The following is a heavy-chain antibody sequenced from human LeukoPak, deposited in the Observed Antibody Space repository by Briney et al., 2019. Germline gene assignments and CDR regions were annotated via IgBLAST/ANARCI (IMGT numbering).Heavy chain of an antibody. V-gene: IGHV3-7*01. CDR3: ARECSGSLDY. Sequence: PGGSLRLSCAASGFSFNNYRINWVRQAPGKGLEWVAHIKQDGSEIYYVASVKGRFTISRDNANNSLYLQMNKLRAEDTAVYYWARECSGSLDYWGQGTLVTVP. CDR2: IKQDGSEI. D-gene: IGHD2-15*01. J-gene: IGHJ4*02. CDR1: GFSFNNYR.